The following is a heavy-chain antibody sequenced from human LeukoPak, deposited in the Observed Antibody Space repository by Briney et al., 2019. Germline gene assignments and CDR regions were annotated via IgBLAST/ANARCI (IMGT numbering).Heavy chain of an antibody. CDR3: AREPKYGSGSYYLDY. J-gene: IGHJ4*02. D-gene: IGHD3-10*01. Sequence: SETLSLTCAVSGYSISSGYYRGWIRQPPGEGLEWIGSIYHSGSTYYNPSLKSRVTISVDTSKNQFSLKLSSVTAADTAVYYCAREPKYGSGSYYLDYWGQGTLVTVSS. CDR1: GYSISSGYY. CDR2: IYHSGST. V-gene: IGHV4-38-2*02.